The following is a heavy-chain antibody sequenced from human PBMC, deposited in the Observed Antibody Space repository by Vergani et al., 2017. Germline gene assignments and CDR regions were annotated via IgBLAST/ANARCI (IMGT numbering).Heavy chain of an antibody. J-gene: IGHJ3*01. Sequence: EVQLVESGGGLVQPGRSLRLSCAASGFTFHNYAMHWVRQAPGKGLEWVSGISWNSGSIGYADSVRGRFTISRDNAKNSLFLEMNSLRFEDTAVYFCTKGSVYYHDSAGHGYDPYTGFDLWGQGTLVTVSS. CDR1: GFTFHNYA. CDR2: ISWNSGSI. D-gene: IGHD5-12*01. V-gene: IGHV3-9*01. CDR3: TKGSVYYHDSAGHGYDPYTGFDL.